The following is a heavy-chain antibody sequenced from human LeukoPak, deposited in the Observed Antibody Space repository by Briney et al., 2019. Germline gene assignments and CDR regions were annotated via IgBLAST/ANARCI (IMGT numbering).Heavy chain of an antibody. D-gene: IGHD5-18*01. V-gene: IGHV3-48*01. CDR2: ISSSGSTI. Sequence: GGSLRLSCAASGFTFSSYAMSWVRQAPGKGLERVSYISSSGSTIYYADSVKGRFTISRDNAKNSLYLQMNSLRAEDTAVYYCARGYSYENYFDYWGQGTLVTVSS. J-gene: IGHJ4*02. CDR3: ARGYSYENYFDY. CDR1: GFTFSSYA.